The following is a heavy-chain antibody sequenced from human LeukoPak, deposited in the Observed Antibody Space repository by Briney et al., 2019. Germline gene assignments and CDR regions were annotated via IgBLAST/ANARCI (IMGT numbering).Heavy chain of an antibody. J-gene: IGHJ4*02. CDR3: AKEGGWYRAPVDY. CDR1: GFSFSSYA. D-gene: IGHD6-19*01. V-gene: IGHV3-23*01. Sequence: PGGSLRLSCAASGFSFSSYAMSWVRQAPGKGLEWVSAISGSGDSTYYADSVKGRFTISRDNSKDTLYLQMNSLRAEDTAVYYCAKEGGWYRAPVDYWGQGTLVTVSS. CDR2: ISGSGDST.